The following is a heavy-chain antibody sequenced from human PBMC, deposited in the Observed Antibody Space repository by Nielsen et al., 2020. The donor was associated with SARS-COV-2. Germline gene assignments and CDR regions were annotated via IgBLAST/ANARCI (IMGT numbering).Heavy chain of an antibody. D-gene: IGHD3-22*01. Sequence: GGSLRLSCAAFGFTFDDYAMHWVRQAPGKGLEWVSGISWNSGSIGYADSVKGRFTISRDNAKNSLYLQMNSLRAEDTALYYCAKLPDNYDSSGDAFDIWGQGTMVTVSS. CDR1: GFTFDDYA. CDR2: ISWNSGSI. V-gene: IGHV3-9*01. J-gene: IGHJ3*02. CDR3: AKLPDNYDSSGDAFDI.